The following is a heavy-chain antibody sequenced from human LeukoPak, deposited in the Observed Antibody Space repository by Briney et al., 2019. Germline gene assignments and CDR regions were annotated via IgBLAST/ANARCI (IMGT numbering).Heavy chain of an antibody. V-gene: IGHV4-59*01. Sequence: SETLSLTCTVSGGSISSYYWSWIRQPPGKGLEWIGYIYYSGSTNYNPSLKSRVTISVDTSKNQFSLKLSSVTAADTAVYYCARGLVEHTYYDFWSGYWNYYGMDVWGQGTTVTVSS. CDR3: ARGLVEHTYYDFWSGYWNYYGMDV. CDR1: GGSISSYY. D-gene: IGHD3-3*01. CDR2: IYYSGST. J-gene: IGHJ6*02.